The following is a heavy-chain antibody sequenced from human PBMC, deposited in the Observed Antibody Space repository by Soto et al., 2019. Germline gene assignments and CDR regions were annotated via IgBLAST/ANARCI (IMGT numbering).Heavy chain of an antibody. J-gene: IGHJ6*02. CDR3: ARDHLILPAHDFFYGSDV. CDR2: IPQDGSDG. D-gene: IGHD2-21*02. CDR1: GFTLSMYS. V-gene: IGHV3-7*03. Sequence: DVQLKESGGGLVQPGQSLRPSCEVSGFTLSMYSMTWVRQAPGKGLEWVAKIPQDGSDGHYLDSVKGRFTISRDNAKNSVYLQMNSLRADDTAVYYCARDHLILPAHDFFYGSDVWGQGAKVTVSS.